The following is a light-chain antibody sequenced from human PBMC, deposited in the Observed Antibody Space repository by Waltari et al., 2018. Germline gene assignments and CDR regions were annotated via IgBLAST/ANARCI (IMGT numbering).Light chain of an antibody. CDR2: DTS. CDR3: LLSYSGAQV. Sequence: QAVVTTEPSLTVSPGGTVTLTCGSSTGAVTSGHYPYWFHQKPGQAHRTLIYDTSNKHSWTPARFSGSLLGGKAALTLSGAQPEDEAEYYCLLSYSGAQVFGGGTKLTVL. V-gene: IGLV7-46*01. CDR1: TGAVTSGHY. J-gene: IGLJ3*02.